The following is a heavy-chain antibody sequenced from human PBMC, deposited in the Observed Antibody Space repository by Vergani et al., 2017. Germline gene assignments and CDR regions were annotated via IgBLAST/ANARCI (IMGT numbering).Heavy chain of an antibody. Sequence: EVQLLESGGGLVQPGGSLRLSCAASGFTFSSYAMSWVRQAPGKGLEWVSAISGSGGSTYYADSVKGRFTISRDNSKNTLYLQMNSLRAEDTAVYYCAKALGYCSSTSCLPNWFDPWSQGTLVTVSS. CDR3: AKALGYCSSTSCLPNWFDP. V-gene: IGHV3-23*01. CDR1: GFTFSSYA. D-gene: IGHD2-2*01. J-gene: IGHJ5*02. CDR2: ISGSGGST.